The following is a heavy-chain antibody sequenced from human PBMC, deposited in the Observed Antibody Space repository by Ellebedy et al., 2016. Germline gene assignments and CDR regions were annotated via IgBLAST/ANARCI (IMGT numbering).Heavy chain of an antibody. CDR2: IKEDGSVQ. V-gene: IGHV3-7*03. CDR3: VCQGIPNY. CDR1: GYTSSRCW. D-gene: IGHD2-21*01. Sequence: GGSLRLSCVDSGYTSSRCWMSWVRQAPGKGLEWVANIKEDGSVQDYVDSVKGRFIISRDNAKKSVFLQMNSLRAEDTAVYYCVCQGIPNYWGQGTLVTVSS. J-gene: IGHJ4*02.